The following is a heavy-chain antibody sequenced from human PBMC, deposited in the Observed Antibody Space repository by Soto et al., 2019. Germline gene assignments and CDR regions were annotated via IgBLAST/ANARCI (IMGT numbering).Heavy chain of an antibody. D-gene: IGHD3-3*01. CDR2: ISYDGSNK. CDR1: GFSLSTYG. V-gene: IGHV3-30*18. CDR3: TKDAPRYLCFDFSQ. J-gene: IGHJ4*02. Sequence: VQLVESGGGVVQPGRSLRLSCEASGFSLSTYGMHWVRQAHGKGLEWVAVISYDGSNKYHAASVKGRFTISRDNSRNTLYLQMNSMRREDTAVYYCTKDAPRYLCFDFSQWGQGSLVTVSS.